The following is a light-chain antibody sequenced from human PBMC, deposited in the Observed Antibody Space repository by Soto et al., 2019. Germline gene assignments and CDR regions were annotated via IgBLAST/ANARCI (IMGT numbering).Light chain of an antibody. CDR2: GAS. Sequence: EIVLTQSPGTLSLSPGERATLSCRASQTVSSSYLAWYQQKPGQAPRLLIYGASNRATGIPDRFGGSGSGAEFTLTISSLQSEDFAVYYCQQRSNWPPTWTFGQGTKVDIK. CDR3: QQRSNWPPTWT. J-gene: IGKJ1*01. CDR1: QTVSSSY. V-gene: IGKV3D-20*02.